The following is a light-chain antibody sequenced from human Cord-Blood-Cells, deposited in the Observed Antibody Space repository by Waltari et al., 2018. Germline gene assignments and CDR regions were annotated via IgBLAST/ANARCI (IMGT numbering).Light chain of an antibody. Sequence: QSALTQHPSVSGSPGQSITISCTGTSSDVASYNLVSWYQQHPGKAPKLMIYEGSKRPSGVSNRFSGSKSGNTASLTISGLQAEDEADYYCCSYAGSSWVFGGGTKLTVL. CDR1: SSDVASYNL. CDR2: EGS. CDR3: CSYAGSSWV. V-gene: IGLV2-23*01. J-gene: IGLJ3*02.